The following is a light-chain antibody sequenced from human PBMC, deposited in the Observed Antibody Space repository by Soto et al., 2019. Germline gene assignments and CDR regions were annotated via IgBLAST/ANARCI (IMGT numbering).Light chain of an antibody. CDR2: GAS. CDR3: HQYHNFPRT. V-gene: IGKV3-15*01. J-gene: IGKJ1*01. Sequence: EIVMTQSPATLSVSPGGRATLSCRASQSISDTLAWYQQKPGQAPRLLIYGASTRAPGFPARFSGSGSGTEFTLTVSSLQPDDFATYYCHQYHNFPRTFGQGTKVDI. CDR1: QSISDT.